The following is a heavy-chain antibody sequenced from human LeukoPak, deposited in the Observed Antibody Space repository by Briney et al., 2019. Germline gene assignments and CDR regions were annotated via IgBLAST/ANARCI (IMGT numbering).Heavy chain of an antibody. D-gene: IGHD3-16*02. V-gene: IGHV3-7*01. Sequence: PGGSLRLSCAASGFTFSSYWMSWVRQAPGKGLEWVANIKQDGSEKYYADSVKGRFTISRDNAKNSLYLQMNSLRAEDTAVYYCARTTSDYDYVWGSYRPYYFDYWGQGTLVTVSS. CDR1: GFTFSSYW. J-gene: IGHJ4*02. CDR2: IKQDGSEK. CDR3: ARTTSDYDYVWGSYRPYYFDY.